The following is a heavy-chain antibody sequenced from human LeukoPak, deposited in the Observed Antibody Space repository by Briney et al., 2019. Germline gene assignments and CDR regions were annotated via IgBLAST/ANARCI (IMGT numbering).Heavy chain of an antibody. V-gene: IGHV3-48*02. J-gene: IGHJ4*02. Sequence: PGRSLRLSCAASGFTFSDYTMHWVRQAPGKGLEWVSYISSSSSTIYYADSVKGRFTISRDNAKNSLYLQMNSLRDEDTAVYYCARGITLPADYWGQGTLVTVSS. D-gene: IGHD3-16*01. CDR2: ISSSSSTI. CDR1: GFTFSDYT. CDR3: ARGITLPADY.